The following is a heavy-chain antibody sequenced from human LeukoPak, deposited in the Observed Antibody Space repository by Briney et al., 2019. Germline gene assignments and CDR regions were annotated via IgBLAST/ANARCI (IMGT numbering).Heavy chain of an antibody. CDR2: TYYRSKWYN. J-gene: IGHJ4*02. D-gene: IGHD4-23*01. Sequence: SQTLSLTCAISGDSVSNNSAAWNWIRQSPSRGLQWLGRTYYRSKWYNDYAVSVKSRITINPDTSKNQFSLQLNSVTPEDTAVYYCARATAEVTLFDYWGQGTLVTVSS. V-gene: IGHV6-1*01. CDR1: GDSVSNNSAA. CDR3: ARATAEVTLFDY.